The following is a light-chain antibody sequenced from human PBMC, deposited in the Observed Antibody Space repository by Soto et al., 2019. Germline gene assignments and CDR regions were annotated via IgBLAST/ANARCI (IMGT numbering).Light chain of an antibody. CDR1: SSGIGSYNR. CDR3: SLYTTGSTFV. V-gene: IGLV2-18*01. J-gene: IGLJ1*01. Sequence: QSVLTQPPSVSGSPGQSVTISCTGTSSGIGSYNRVSWYQQPPGTAPKLMMYEVSNRPSGVPDRFSGSKSGNTASLTISGLQAEDEADYYCSLYTTGSTFVFGTGTKAPS. CDR2: EVS.